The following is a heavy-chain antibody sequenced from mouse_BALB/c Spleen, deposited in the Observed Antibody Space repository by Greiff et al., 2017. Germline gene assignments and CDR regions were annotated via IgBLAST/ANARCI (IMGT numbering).Heavy chain of an antibody. V-gene: IGHV5-4*02. Sequence: DVKLVESGGGLVKPGGSLKLSCAASGFTFSDYYMYWVRQTPEKRLEWVATISDGGSYTYYPDSVKGRFTISRDNAKNNLYLQMSSLKSEDTAMYYCARDRGMITTKGFAYWGQGTLVTVSA. D-gene: IGHD2-4*01. CDR1: GFTFSDYY. CDR2: ISDGGSYT. J-gene: IGHJ3*01. CDR3: ARDRGMITTKGFAY.